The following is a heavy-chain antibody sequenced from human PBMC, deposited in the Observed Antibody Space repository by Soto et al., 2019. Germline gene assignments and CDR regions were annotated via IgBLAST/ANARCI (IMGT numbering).Heavy chain of an antibody. CDR1: GGTFSSYT. CDR3: AREWTVGHYRRGWFDP. J-gene: IGHJ5*02. CDR2: IIPILGIA. V-gene: IGHV1-69*08. D-gene: IGHD3-10*01. Sequence: VQLVQSGAEVKKPGSSVKVSCKASGGTFSSYTISWVRQAPGQGLEWMGRIIPILGIANYAQKFQGRVTITADKSTSTAYMELSSLRSEDTAVYYCAREWTVGHYRRGWFDPWGQGTLVTVSS.